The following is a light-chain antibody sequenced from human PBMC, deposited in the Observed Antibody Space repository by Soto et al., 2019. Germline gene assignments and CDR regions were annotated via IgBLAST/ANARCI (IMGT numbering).Light chain of an antibody. CDR1: SSNIGAGYD. CDR3: QSYDSRLSGYV. CDR2: GNS. Sequence: VLTRPPSVSGAPGQRVTISCTGSSSNIGAGYDVHWYQQLPGTAPKLLIYGNSNRPSGVPDRLSGSTSGTSTSLPITGLQAEDEADYYCQSYDSRLSGYVFGSGTKVTVL. J-gene: IGLJ1*01. V-gene: IGLV1-40*01.